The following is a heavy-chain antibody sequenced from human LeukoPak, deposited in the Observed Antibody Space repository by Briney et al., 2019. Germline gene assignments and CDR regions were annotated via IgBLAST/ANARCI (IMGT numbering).Heavy chain of an antibody. CDR2: FDPEDGET. CDR3: ATDREGNYALDV. D-gene: IGHD4-11*01. J-gene: IGHJ6*04. CDR1: GYTLTELS. Sequence: ASVKVSCKVSGYTLTELSMHWVRQAPGKGLEWMGGFDPEDGETIYAQKFQGRVTMTGDTSTDTAYMELSGLRSEDTAVYYCATDREGNYALDVWGKGTTVTVSS. V-gene: IGHV1-24*01.